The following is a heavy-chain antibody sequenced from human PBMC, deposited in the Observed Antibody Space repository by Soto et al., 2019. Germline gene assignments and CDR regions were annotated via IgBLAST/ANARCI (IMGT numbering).Heavy chain of an antibody. CDR2: ITPVNGDT. CDR3: ASSPPTYHWNFAY. J-gene: IGHJ4*02. CDR1: GYTFATYG. D-gene: IGHD1-20*01. V-gene: IGHV1-18*01. Sequence: ASVKVSCKASGYTFATYGISWVRQAPGQGLEWMGWITPVNGDTNYAQKFQGRVTLTTETSTSTAYMEVRTLRSDDTAVYYCASSPPTYHWNFAYWGQGTLVTVSS.